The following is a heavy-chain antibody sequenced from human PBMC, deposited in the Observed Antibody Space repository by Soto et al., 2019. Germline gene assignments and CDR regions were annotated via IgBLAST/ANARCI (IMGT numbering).Heavy chain of an antibody. CDR2: IYTSGST. CDR3: ARVIAPYYYDSSGGYFDS. D-gene: IGHD3-22*01. V-gene: IGHV4-4*07. Sequence: SETLSLTCTVSGGSISGYYWSWIRQPAGKGLEWIGRIYTSGSTNYNPSLKSRVTMSLDTSKNQFSLKLNSVTAADTAVYYCARVIAPYYYDSSGGYFDSWGQGALVTVSS. J-gene: IGHJ4*02. CDR1: GGSISGYY.